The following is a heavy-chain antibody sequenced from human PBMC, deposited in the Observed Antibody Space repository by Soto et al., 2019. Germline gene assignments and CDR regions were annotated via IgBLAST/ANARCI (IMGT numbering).Heavy chain of an antibody. V-gene: IGHV6-1*01. J-gene: IGHJ4*02. CDR3: ARGRWSTFDS. D-gene: IGHD2-15*01. CDR1: GDSVSSNNIA. Sequence: PSQTLSLACAFSGDSVSSNNIACNYLRQSPWRGLEWLGRTYYRSKWYNEYAVSVRSRITINLDTSKNQFSLQLNSVTPEDTAVYYCARGRWSTFDSWGQGAQVTVSS. CDR2: TYYRSKWYN.